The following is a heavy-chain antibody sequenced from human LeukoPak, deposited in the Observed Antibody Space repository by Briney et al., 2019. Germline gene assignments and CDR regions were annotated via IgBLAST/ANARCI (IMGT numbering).Heavy chain of an antibody. CDR2: IYHSGST. CDR3: ARTQWLDLYYFDY. J-gene: IGHJ4*02. CDR1: GGSIRDYY. V-gene: IGHV4-38-2*02. D-gene: IGHD6-19*01. Sequence: SETLSLTCTVSGGSIRDYYWGWIRQPPGKGLEWIGSIYHSGSTYYNPSLKSRVTISVDTSKNQFSLKLSSVTAADTAVYFCARTQWLDLYYFDYWGQGTLVTVSS.